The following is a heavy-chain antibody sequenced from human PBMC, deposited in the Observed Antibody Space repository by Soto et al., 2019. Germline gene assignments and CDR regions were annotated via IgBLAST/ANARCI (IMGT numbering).Heavy chain of an antibody. Sequence: EVQLVESGGGLVQPGGSLKLSCAASGFTFSSYWMTWVRQAPGKGLEWVANIKQDGSEKYYVGSVEGRFTISRDNAENSLYLQMDSLGVEDTAVYYCAGIGAAACREYFQHWGQGTLVTVSS. V-gene: IGHV3-7*01. CDR2: IKQDGSEK. D-gene: IGHD6-13*01. CDR3: AGIGAAACREYFQH. CDR1: GFTFSSYW. J-gene: IGHJ1*01.